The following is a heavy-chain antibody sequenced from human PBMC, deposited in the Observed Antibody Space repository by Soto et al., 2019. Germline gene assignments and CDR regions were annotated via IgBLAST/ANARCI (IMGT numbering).Heavy chain of an antibody. CDR3: ASDKDIVDMCDY. V-gene: IGHV3-23*01. D-gene: IGHD5-12*01. J-gene: IGHJ4*01. Sequence: GGSLSLSCAASGFTFSNYAMSWFRQAPRKGLEWVSAMSGGGGSTYYADSVKGRFTISRDNSKNTLYLQMTRLRAEHTAVYYCASDKDIVDMCDYWRQGSRVTVTS. CDR1: GFTFSNYA. CDR2: MSGGGGST.